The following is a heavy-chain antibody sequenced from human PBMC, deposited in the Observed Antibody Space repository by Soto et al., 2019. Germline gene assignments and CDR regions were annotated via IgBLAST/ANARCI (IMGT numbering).Heavy chain of an antibody. CDR2: ISAHNGNT. CDR3: ARHSIAAAGPFDY. D-gene: IGHD6-13*01. CDR1: GYTFTSHG. J-gene: IGHJ4*02. V-gene: IGHV1-18*01. Sequence: QVQLVQSGAEVKKPGASVKVSCKASGYTFTSHGISWVRQAPGQGLEWMGWISAHNGNTNYAQKLQGRVTMTTVTSTSTADMEMRRLRSDATAVYYCARHSIAAAGPFDYWGQGTLVTVSS.